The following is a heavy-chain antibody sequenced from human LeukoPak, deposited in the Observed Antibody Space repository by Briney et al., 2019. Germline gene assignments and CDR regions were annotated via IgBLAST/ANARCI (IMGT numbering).Heavy chain of an antibody. CDR1: GYTFTSYG. D-gene: IGHD6-6*01. J-gene: IGHJ6*03. Sequence: ASVKVSCKASGYTFTSYGISWVRQAPGQGLEGMGWISAYNGNTNYAQKLQGRVTMTTDTSTSTAYMELRSLRSDDTAVYYCARSMAAQKNYYYYYCMDVWGKGTTVTISS. CDR3: ARSMAAQKNYYYYYCMDV. V-gene: IGHV1-18*01. CDR2: ISAYNGNT.